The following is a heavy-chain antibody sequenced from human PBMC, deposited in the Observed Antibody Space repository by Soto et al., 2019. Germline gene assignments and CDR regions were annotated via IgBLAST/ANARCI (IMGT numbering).Heavy chain of an antibody. J-gene: IGHJ6*02. Sequence: QVQLVESGGGLVKPGGSLRLSCAATGFSFSDYDMTWIRQAPGQGLEWLSYISRTDSSKYYAGSVKGRFTISVDSAKRSVYLQMNSLRTDDTAVYYSARDLYGLDVWGQGTTVIVSS. CDR3: ARDLYGLDV. CDR1: GFSFSDYD. V-gene: IGHV3-11*01. CDR2: ISRTDSSK.